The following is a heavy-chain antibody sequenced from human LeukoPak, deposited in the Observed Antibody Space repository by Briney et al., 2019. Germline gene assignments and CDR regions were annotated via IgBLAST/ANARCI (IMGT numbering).Heavy chain of an antibody. CDR3: ATDLILAGRDY. Sequence: ASVKVSCKASGGTFSSYAISWVRQAPGQGLEWMGRIIPILGIANYAQKFQGRVTITADKSTSTAYMELSSLRSEDTAVYYCATDLILAGRDYWGQGTLVTVSS. J-gene: IGHJ4*02. D-gene: IGHD6-19*01. CDR2: IIPILGIA. V-gene: IGHV1-69*04. CDR1: GGTFSSYA.